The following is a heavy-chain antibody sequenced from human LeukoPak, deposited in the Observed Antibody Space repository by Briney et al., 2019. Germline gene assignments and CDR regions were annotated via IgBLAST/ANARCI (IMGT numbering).Heavy chain of an antibody. Sequence: GGSLRLSCAGSGFTFGSYSMNWVRQAPGKGLEWVSSISSSSYIHYADSVKGRFTVSRDNARNSLYLQMNSLRVEDTAVYYCAKVAKYYYGSETYYFFEHWGQGTPVTASS. CDR1: GFTFGSYS. J-gene: IGHJ4*02. CDR3: AKVAKYYYGSETYYFFEH. V-gene: IGHV3-21*01. D-gene: IGHD3-10*01. CDR2: ISSSSYI.